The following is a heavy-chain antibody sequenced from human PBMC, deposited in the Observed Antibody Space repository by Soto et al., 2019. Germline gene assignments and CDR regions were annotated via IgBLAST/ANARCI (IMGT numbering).Heavy chain of an antibody. D-gene: IGHD2-15*01. CDR1: GFTFNSYS. CDR3: ARDGGVAATLANYFDY. J-gene: IGHJ4*02. V-gene: IGHV3-21*01. CDR2: MSRSSRYI. Sequence: GGSLRLSCAASGFTFNSYSMNWVRQAPGKGLEWVSSMSRSSRYIYYADSVKGRFTISRDNAKNSVYLQMHSLRAEDTAVYYCARDGGVAATLANYFDYWGQGTLVTVSS.